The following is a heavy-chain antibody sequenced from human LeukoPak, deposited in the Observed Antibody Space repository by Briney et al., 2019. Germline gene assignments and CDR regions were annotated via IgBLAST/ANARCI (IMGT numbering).Heavy chain of an antibody. CDR1: GGSISSSSYY. D-gene: IGHD5-12*01. Sequence: KASETLSLTCTVSGGSISSSSYYWGWIRQPPGKGLEWIGSIYYSGSTYYNPSLKSRVTISVDTSKNRFSLRLSSVTAADTAMYYCARLTGYDWESSYDYWGQGTLVTVSS. V-gene: IGHV4-39*07. CDR3: ARLTGYDWESSYDY. CDR2: IYYSGST. J-gene: IGHJ4*02.